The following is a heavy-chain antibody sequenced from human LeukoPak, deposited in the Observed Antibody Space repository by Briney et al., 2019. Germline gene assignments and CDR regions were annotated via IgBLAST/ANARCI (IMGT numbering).Heavy chain of an antibody. CDR1: GGSISSSSYY. V-gene: IGHV4-39*01. CDR3: ARLINDFWSGYDY. J-gene: IGHJ4*02. Sequence: SETLSLTCTVSGGSISSSSYYWGWIRQPPGKGLEWIGSIYYSGSTYYNPSLKSRVTISVDTSKNQFSLKLSSVTAADTAVYYCARLINDFWSGYDYWGQGTLVTVSS. CDR2: IYYSGST. D-gene: IGHD3-3*01.